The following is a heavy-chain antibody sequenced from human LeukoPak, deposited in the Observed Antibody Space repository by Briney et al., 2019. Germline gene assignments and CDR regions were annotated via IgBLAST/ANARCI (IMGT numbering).Heavy chain of an antibody. CDR1: GGSISSYY. CDR2: IYYSGST. D-gene: IGHD5-24*01. J-gene: IGHJ2*01. CDR3: ARARDGYNNWYFDL. Sequence: SETLSLTCTVSGGSISSYYWSWIRQPPGKGLEWIGYIYYSGSTNYNPSLKSRVTISVDTSKNQFSLKLSSVTAADTAVYYCARARDGYNNWYFDLWGRGTLVTVSS. V-gene: IGHV4-59*01.